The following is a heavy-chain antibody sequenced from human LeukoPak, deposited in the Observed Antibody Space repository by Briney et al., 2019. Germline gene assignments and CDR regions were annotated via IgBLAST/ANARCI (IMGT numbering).Heavy chain of an antibody. CDR2: IIPIFATS. J-gene: IGHJ4*02. Sequence: ASVKVSCKASGYTFTDYYMHWVRQAPGQGLEWMGGIIPIFATSNYAQKFQGRVTITADESSSTAYMELSSLRSEDTAVYYCAYSDGPTRPFDYWGQGTLVTVSS. V-gene: IGHV1-69*13. CDR3: AYSDGPTRPFDY. CDR1: GYTFTDYY. D-gene: IGHD5-24*01.